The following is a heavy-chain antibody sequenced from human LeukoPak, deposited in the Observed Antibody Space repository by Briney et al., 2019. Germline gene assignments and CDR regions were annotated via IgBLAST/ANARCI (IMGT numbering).Heavy chain of an antibody. Sequence: GESLKISCKGSGYSFTSFWIAWVRQMPGKGLEWMGIIYPGDPDTRYSPSFQGQVTISADKSITTAYLQWSSLKASDTAMYYCARQDASGSYIIFDYWGQGTLVTVSS. CDR1: GYSFTSFW. V-gene: IGHV5-51*01. CDR3: ARQDASGSYIIFDY. J-gene: IGHJ4*02. D-gene: IGHD3-10*01. CDR2: IYPGDPDT.